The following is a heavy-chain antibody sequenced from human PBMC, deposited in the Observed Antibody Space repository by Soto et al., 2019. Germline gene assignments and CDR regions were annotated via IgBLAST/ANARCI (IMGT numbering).Heavy chain of an antibody. CDR2: ISGSGGST. Sequence: GGSLRLSCAASGFTFSSYAMSWVRQAPGKGLEWVSAISGSGGSTYYADSVKGRFTISRDNSKNTLYLQMNSLRAEDTAVYYCAKDFYLSSNYLSTYYFDYWGQGTLVTVSS. V-gene: IGHV3-23*01. CDR3: AKDFYLSSNYLSTYYFDY. CDR1: GFTFSSYA. J-gene: IGHJ4*02. D-gene: IGHD4-4*01.